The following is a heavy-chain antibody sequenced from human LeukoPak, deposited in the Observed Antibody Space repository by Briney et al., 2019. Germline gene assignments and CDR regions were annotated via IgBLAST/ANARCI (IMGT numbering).Heavy chain of an antibody. CDR2: IYYSGRT. D-gene: IGHD6-13*01. Sequence: SETLSLTCTVSGGSISSSTYYWGWIRQPPGKGLEGSGSIYYSGRTYYNPSLKSRVTISVATSKNQFSLKLSSVTAADTAVYSCATHEVGPPYSSSWYFDYWGQGTLVTVSS. J-gene: IGHJ4*02. CDR1: GGSISSSTYY. V-gene: IGHV4-39*01. CDR3: ATHEVGPPYSSSWYFDY.